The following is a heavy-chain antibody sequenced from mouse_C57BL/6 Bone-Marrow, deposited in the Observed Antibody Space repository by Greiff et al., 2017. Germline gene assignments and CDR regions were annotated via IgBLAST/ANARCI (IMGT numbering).Heavy chain of an antibody. Sequence: QVQLQQPGAELVKPGASVKLSCKASGYTFTSYWMHWVKQRPGQGLEWIGMIHPNSGSTNYNEKFKSKATLTVDKSSSTAYMQLSSLTSEDSAVYYGAAVGRGFAYWGQGTLVTVSA. CDR1: GYTFTSYW. D-gene: IGHD4-1*01. V-gene: IGHV1-64*01. CDR2: IHPNSGST. J-gene: IGHJ3*01. CDR3: AAVGRGFAY.